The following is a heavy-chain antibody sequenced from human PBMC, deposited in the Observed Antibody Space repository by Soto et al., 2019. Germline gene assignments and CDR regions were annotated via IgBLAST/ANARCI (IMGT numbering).Heavy chain of an antibody. J-gene: IGHJ6*02. CDR3: AKDRRVVYYYYGMDV. CDR1: GFTFSSYG. Sequence: QPGGSLRLSCAASGFTFSSYGMHWVRQAPGKGLEWVAVISYDGSNKYYADSVKGRFTISRDNSKNTLYLQMNSLRAEDTAVYYCAKDRRVVYYYYGMDVWGQGTTVTVSS. D-gene: IGHD3-3*01. V-gene: IGHV3-30*18. CDR2: ISYDGSNK.